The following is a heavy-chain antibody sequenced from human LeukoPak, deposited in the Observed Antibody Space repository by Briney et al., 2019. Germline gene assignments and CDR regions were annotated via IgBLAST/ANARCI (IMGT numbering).Heavy chain of an antibody. D-gene: IGHD3-22*01. Sequence: SAKVSFKASGGTFSSYAISWVRQAPGQGLEWMGGIIPIFGTANYAQKFQGRVTITADESTGTAYMELSSLRSEGTAVYYCARGQQHYYYDSSGYYLDAFDIWGQGTMVTVSS. CDR3: ARGQQHYYYDSSGYYLDAFDI. V-gene: IGHV1-69*13. J-gene: IGHJ3*02. CDR1: GGTFSSYA. CDR2: IIPIFGTA.